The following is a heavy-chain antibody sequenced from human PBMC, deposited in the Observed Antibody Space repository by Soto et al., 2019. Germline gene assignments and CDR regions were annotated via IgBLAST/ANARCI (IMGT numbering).Heavy chain of an antibody. J-gene: IGHJ4*02. Sequence: QVQLVQSGAEVKKPGSSVKVSCKASGGTFSSYAISWVRQAPGQGLEWMGGIIPIFGTANYAQKFQGRVTITADESTSTAYMELSSLRSEDTAVYYCASSPLNYYGSVFDYWAREPWSPSPQ. CDR2: IIPIFGTA. CDR3: ASSPLNYYGSVFDY. V-gene: IGHV1-69*01. CDR1: GGTFSSYA. D-gene: IGHD3-10*01.